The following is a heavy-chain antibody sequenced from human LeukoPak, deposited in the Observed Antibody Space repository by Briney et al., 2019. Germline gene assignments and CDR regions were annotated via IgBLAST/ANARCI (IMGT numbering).Heavy chain of an antibody. D-gene: IGHD3-22*01. CDR2: IRYDGSNK. CDR3: AKDYYDSSGYGHDAFDI. Sequence: GGSLRLSCAASGFTFSSYGMHWVRQAPGKGLEWVAFIRYDGSNKYYADSVKGRFTISRDNSKNTLYLQMNSLRAEDTAVYYCAKDYYDSSGYGHDAFDIWGQGTMVTVSS. CDR1: GFTFSSYG. J-gene: IGHJ3*02. V-gene: IGHV3-30*02.